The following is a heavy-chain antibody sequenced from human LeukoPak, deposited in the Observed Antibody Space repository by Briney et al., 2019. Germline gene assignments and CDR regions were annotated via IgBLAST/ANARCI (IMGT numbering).Heavy chain of an antibody. J-gene: IGHJ6*03. V-gene: IGHV1-8*01. CDR3: AREYGDYSRPYYYYYMDV. CDR2: MNPNSGNT. CDR1: GYTFTSYD. Sequence: ASVNVSCKASGYTFTSYDINWVRQATGQGLEWMGWMNPNSGNTGYAQKFQGRVTMTRNTSISTAYMELSSLRSEDTAVYYCAREYGDYSRPYYYYYMDVWGKGTTVTISS. D-gene: IGHD4-17*01.